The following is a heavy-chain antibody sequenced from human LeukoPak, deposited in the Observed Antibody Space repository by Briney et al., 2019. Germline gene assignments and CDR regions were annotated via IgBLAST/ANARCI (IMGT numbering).Heavy chain of an antibody. D-gene: IGHD6-19*01. Sequence: PGGSLRLSCAASGFTFSNYNMNWVRQAPGKGLEWVSYISLSSSSIYYADSVKGRFTISRDNAKNSLYLQMNSLRAEDTALYYCAKDGYSSGWYSPDYWGQGTLVTVSS. CDR3: AKDGYSSGWYSPDY. J-gene: IGHJ4*02. CDR2: ISLSSSSI. CDR1: GFTFSNYN. V-gene: IGHV3-48*04.